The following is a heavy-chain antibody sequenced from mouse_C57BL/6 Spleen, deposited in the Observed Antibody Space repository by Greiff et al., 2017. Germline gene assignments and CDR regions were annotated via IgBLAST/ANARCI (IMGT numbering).Heavy chain of an antibody. CDR1: GYTFTSYG. D-gene: IGHD2-5*01. CDR2: IYPRSGNT. V-gene: IGHV1-81*01. Sequence: QVQLKESGAELARPGASVKLSCKASGYTFTSYGISWVKQRTGQGLEWIGEIYPRSGNTYYNEKFKGKATLTADKSSSTEYMELRSLTSEDSAVYFCARSNYKDWYFDVWGTGTTVTVSS. J-gene: IGHJ1*03. CDR3: ARSNYKDWYFDV.